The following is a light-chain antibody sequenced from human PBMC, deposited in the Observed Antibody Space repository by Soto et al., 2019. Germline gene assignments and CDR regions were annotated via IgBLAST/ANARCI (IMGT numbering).Light chain of an antibody. CDR1: QSVSNN. V-gene: IGKV3-15*01. CDR2: GAS. CDR3: QQYNNWPPWT. J-gene: IGKJ1*01. Sequence: EIVMTQSPATLSVAPGERATLSCRASQSVSNNLAWYQQRPGQAPRLLIYGASTRATGIPARFSGSGSGTEFTLTISSLQSEDFAVYYCQQYNNWPPWTFGQGTKVEVK.